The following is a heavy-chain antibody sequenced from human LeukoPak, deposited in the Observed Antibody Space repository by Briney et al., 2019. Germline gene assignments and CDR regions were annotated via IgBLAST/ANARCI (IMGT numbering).Heavy chain of an antibody. CDR1: GYTFTSYG. V-gene: IGHV1-18*01. CDR2: ISAYNGNT. Sequence: ASVKVSCKASGYTFTSYGISWVRQAPGQGLEWMGWISAYNGNTNYAQKLQGRVTMTTDTSTSTAYMELSSLRSEDTAVYYCATESEKPQIYYYYGMDVWGQGTTVTVSS. D-gene: IGHD1-14*01. CDR3: ATESEKPQIYYYYGMDV. J-gene: IGHJ6*02.